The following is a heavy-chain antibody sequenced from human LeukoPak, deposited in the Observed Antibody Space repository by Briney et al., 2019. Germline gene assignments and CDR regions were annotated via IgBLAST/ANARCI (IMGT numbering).Heavy chain of an antibody. CDR2: IKHDGSDK. CDR3: ARGGHRQKEF. D-gene: IGHD3-10*01. V-gene: IGHV3-7*01. Sequence: PGGSLRLSCSASGFTFSNYWMTWVRQSPGKGPEWVAIIKHDGSDKYCVDSVKGRFTISRDNAKNSLYLQMSSLRAEDTAVYYCARGGHRQKEFWGQGTLVTVSS. CDR1: GFTFSNYW. J-gene: IGHJ4*02.